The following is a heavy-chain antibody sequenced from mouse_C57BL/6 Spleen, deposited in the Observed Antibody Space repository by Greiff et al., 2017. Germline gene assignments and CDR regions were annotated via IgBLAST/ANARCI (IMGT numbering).Heavy chain of an antibody. CDR2: TRNKANGYTT. J-gene: IGHJ4*01. D-gene: IGHD3-1*01. V-gene: IGHV7-3*01. CDR3: ARYGVGLAMDY. CDR1: GFTFTDYY. Sequence: EVQLVESGGGLVQPGGSLSLPCAASGFTFTDYYMRWVRRPPGKELEWLGFTRNKANGYTTEYIASVQCRFTISRDNSQSILYLQMNALRAEDSATYYCARYGVGLAMDYWGQGTSVTVSS.